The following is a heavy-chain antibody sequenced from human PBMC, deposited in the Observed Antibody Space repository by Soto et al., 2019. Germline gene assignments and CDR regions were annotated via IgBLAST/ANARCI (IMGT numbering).Heavy chain of an antibody. CDR3: ARDTVTTWYYYYGMDV. CDR1: GGSISSSSYY. CDR2: IYYSGST. D-gene: IGHD4-17*01. J-gene: IGHJ6*02. Sequence: KTSETLSLTCTASGGSISSSSYYWGWIRQTPGKGLEWIGSIYYSGSTYYNPSLKSRVTISVDTSKNQFSLKLSSVTAADTAVYYCARDTVTTWYYYYGMDVWGQGTTVTVSS. V-gene: IGHV4-39*02.